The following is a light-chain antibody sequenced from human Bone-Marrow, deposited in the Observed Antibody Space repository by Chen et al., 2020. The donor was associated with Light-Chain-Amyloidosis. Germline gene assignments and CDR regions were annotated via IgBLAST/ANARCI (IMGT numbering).Light chain of an antibody. V-gene: IGLV2-14*01. J-gene: IGLJ1*01. Sequence: QSALTQPAPVSGSPGQSITISCTGTSGDVGTYNYVSWYQQHQGKAPKVMIYAVKNRPSGGSNRFSGSKSGNTASLTISGLQAEDEADYYCSSFTSSSSYVFGPGTKVTVL. CDR1: SGDVGTYNY. CDR3: SSFTSSSSYV. CDR2: AVK.